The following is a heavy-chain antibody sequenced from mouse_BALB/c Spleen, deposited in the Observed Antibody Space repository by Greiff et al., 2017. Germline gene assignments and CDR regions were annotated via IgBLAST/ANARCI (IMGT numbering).Heavy chain of an antibody. CDR3: ARSYDY. Sequence: QVQLQQPGAELVKPGASVKLSCKASGYTFTSYWMHWVKQRPGQGLEWIGEINPSNGRTNYNEKFKSKATLTVDKSSSTAYMQLSSLTSEDSAVYYCARSYDYWGQGTLVTVSA. CDR2: INPSNGRT. D-gene: IGHD2-3*01. J-gene: IGHJ3*01. CDR1: GYTFTSYW. V-gene: IGHV1S81*02.